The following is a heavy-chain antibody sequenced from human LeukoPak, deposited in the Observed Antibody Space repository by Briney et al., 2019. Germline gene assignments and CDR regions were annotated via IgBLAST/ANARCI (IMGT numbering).Heavy chain of an antibody. CDR1: GFTVSSNY. J-gene: IGHJ5*02. CDR3: ARVSTITIFGVVTTGWFDP. Sequence: GGSLRLSCAASGFTVSSNYMSWVRQAPGKGLEWVSVIYSGGSTYYADSVKGRFTISRDNSKNTLYLQMNSLRAEDTAVYYCARVSTITIFGVVTTGWFDPWGQGTLVTVSP. CDR2: IYSGGST. D-gene: IGHD3-3*01. V-gene: IGHV3-66*01.